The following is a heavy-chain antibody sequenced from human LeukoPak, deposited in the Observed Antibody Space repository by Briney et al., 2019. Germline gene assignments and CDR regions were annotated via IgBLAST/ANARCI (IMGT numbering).Heavy chain of an antibody. CDR3: ARDPHNHWELVDY. CDR1: GFTFSSYW. J-gene: IGHJ4*02. Sequence: AGGSLRLSCAASGFTFSSYWMHWVRQAPGKGLVWVSRINTDGSSTSYADSVKGRFTISRDNAKNTLYLQMNSLRAEDTAVYYCARDPHNHWELVDYWGQGTLVTVSS. D-gene: IGHD1-26*01. V-gene: IGHV3-74*01. CDR2: INTDGSST.